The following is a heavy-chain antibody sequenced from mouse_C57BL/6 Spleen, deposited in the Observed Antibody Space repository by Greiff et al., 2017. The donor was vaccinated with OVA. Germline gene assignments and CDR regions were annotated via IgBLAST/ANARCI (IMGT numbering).Heavy chain of an antibody. J-gene: IGHJ2*01. CDR1: GYTFTDYY. Sequence: VKLQESGAELVRPGASVKLSCKASGYTFTDYYINWVKQRPGQGLEWIARIYPGSGNTYYNEKFKGKATLTAEKSSSTAYMQLSSLTSEDSAVYFCARGYRDYFDYWGQGTTLTVSS. CDR2: IYPGSGNT. V-gene: IGHV1-76*01. D-gene: IGHD2-2*01. CDR3: ARGYRDYFDY.